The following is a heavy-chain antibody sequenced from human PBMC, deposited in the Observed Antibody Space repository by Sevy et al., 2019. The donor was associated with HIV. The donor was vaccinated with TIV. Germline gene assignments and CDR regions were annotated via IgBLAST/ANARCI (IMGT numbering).Heavy chain of an antibody. D-gene: IGHD3-16*01. CDR1: GYTFNGYY. V-gene: IGHV1-2*06. CDR2: SNPNSGGT. J-gene: IGHJ3*02. CDR3: ACYAIDVFYI. Sequence: ASVKVSCQASGYTFNGYYIHWVRQAPGQGLEGMGRSNPNSGGTNYAQKFQGRVTMTRDTSISTAYMELSRLRSDDTAVYYCACYAIDVFYIWGQGTTVTVSS.